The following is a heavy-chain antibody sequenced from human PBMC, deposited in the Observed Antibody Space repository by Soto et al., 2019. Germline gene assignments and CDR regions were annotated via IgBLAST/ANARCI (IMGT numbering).Heavy chain of an antibody. Sequence: ASVKVSCKASGYTFTSYDINWVRQATGQGLEWMGWMNPNSGNTGYAQKFQGRVTTTRNTSISTAYMELGSLRSEDTAVYYCARGFRTIAAAAVRRYYYYYMDVWGKGTTVTVSS. CDR1: GYTFTSYD. V-gene: IGHV1-8*01. D-gene: IGHD6-13*01. CDR3: ARGFRTIAAAAVRRYYYYYMDV. CDR2: MNPNSGNT. J-gene: IGHJ6*03.